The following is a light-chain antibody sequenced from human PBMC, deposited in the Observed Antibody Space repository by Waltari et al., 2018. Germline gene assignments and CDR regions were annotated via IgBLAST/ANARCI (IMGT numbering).Light chain of an antibody. V-gene: IGKV1-5*03. Sequence: WRDSQSMRTGLVWYRKKPGKARKLQSYKASTLESGVPSRFSGSGAGTEFTHTSSSRQTDDFAAEFGQQYNRYSLRTFGGGTKVEI. CDR2: KAS. CDR3: QQYNRYSLRT. CDR1: QSMRTG. J-gene: IGKJ4*01.